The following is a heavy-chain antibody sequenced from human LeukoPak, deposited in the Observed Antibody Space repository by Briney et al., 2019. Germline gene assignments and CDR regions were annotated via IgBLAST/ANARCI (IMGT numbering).Heavy chain of an antibody. D-gene: IGHD2-21*02. CDR1: GFTFHHYS. J-gene: IGHJ6*02. CDR2: ISWDGGIT. CDR3: AKAYCGGDCYSPYYGMDV. Sequence: GSLRLSCAASGFTFHHYSMHWVRQPPGKGLEWVSLISWDGGITYYADSVRGRFTISRDNSKNTLYLQMNSLRAEDTAVYYCAKAYCGGDCYSPYYGMDVWGQGTTVTVSS. V-gene: IGHV3-43*01.